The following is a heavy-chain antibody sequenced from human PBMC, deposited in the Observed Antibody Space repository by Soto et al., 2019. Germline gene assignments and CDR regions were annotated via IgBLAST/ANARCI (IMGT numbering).Heavy chain of an antibody. J-gene: IGHJ2*01. CDR2: IKLDGSEK. CDR3: ARLRAYWYFDL. Sequence: EVQLVESGGGLVQPGGSLRLSCAASGFTFSSYWMSWVRQAPGKGLEWVANIKLDGSEKYYVDSVKGRFTISRDNAKNSLYLQMNSLRAEDTAVYYWARLRAYWYFDLWGRGTLVTVSS. CDR1: GFTFSSYW. V-gene: IGHV3-7*01.